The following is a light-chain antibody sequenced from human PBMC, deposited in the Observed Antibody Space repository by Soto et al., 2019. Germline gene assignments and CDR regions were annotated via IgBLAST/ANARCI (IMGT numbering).Light chain of an antibody. CDR1: SSNLGAGYD. J-gene: IGLJ1*01. V-gene: IGLV1-40*01. CDR3: CSYVSGGTYV. CDR2: GNR. Sequence: QLVLTQPPSVSGAPGQRVTISCTGNSSNLGAGYDVHWYQQLPGAAPKLVIFGNRNRPSGVPERFSGSKSGTSASLAITGLQAEDEADYYCCSYVSGGTYVFGAGTKVTVL.